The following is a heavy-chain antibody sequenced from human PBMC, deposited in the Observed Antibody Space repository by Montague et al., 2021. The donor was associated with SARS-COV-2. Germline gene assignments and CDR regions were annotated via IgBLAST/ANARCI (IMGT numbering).Heavy chain of an antibody. D-gene: IGHD3-16*01. V-gene: IGHV4-61*03. CDR1: GVSVSSNNYY. CDR2: IYFNGXT. J-gene: IGHJ5*02. CDR3: AREVVGVKTNWLDT. Sequence: SETLSLTCSVSGVSVSSNNYYWTWIRRPPGKGLEWIGYIYFNGXTXLXXXXEGRVTTSIDTSKNHFSLRLTSVIPADTAVYYCAREVVGVKTNWLDTWGQGTLVTVSS.